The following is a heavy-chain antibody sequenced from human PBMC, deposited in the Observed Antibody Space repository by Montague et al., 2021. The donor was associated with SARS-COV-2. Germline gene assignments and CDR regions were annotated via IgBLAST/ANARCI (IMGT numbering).Heavy chain of an antibody. CDR2: IYQSGTT. Sequence: PLSLTCAVSGASISNGGYTWSWIRRPPGKGLEWIGYIYQSGTTRYNPSLKSRVTMSVDKSKNQFSLQLTSVIAADTAIYFCARSMIRGGLNWFDPWGQGTLVSVSA. J-gene: IGHJ5*02. CDR3: ARSMIRGGLNWFDP. CDR1: GASISNGGYT. V-gene: IGHV4-30-2*01. D-gene: IGHD3-10*01.